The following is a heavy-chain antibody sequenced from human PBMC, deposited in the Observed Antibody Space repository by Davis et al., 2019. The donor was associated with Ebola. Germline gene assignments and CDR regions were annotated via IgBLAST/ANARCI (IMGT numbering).Heavy chain of an antibody. J-gene: IGHJ6*02. V-gene: IGHV4-31*03. CDR3: AIWVVVPAVPDGMDV. CDR1: GGSISSGGYY. CDR2: IYYSGST. Sequence: SETLSLTCTVSGGSISSGGYYWSWIRQHPGKGLEWIGYIYYSGSTYYNPSLKSRVTISVDTSKNQFSLKLSSVTAVDTAVYYCAIWVVVPAVPDGMDVWGQGTTVTVSS. D-gene: IGHD2-2*01.